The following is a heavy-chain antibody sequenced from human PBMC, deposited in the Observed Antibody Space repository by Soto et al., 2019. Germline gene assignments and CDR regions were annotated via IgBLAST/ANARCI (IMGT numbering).Heavy chain of an antibody. J-gene: IGHJ6*02. V-gene: IGHV4-4*02. D-gene: IGHD2-2*01. Sequence: QVQLQESGPGLVKPSGTLSLTCAVSGGSISSSNWWSWVRQPPGKGLEWIGEIYHSGSTNYNPSLSIRVTISVPKSKTQFSLQLSSLTAAAPAVYYCARVVGGYYYGMDVWGHGTTVTVSS. CDR3: ARVVGGYYYGMDV. CDR2: IYHSGST. CDR1: GGSISSSNW.